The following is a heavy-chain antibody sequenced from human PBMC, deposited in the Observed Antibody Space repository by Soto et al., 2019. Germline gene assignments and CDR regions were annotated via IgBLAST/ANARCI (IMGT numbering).Heavy chain of an antibody. CDR2: ISGSGGST. V-gene: IGHV3-23*01. D-gene: IGHD1-26*01. J-gene: IGHJ4*02. CDR3: AKGPPGAAASLGYFDY. CDR1: GFTFSSYA. Sequence: EVQLLESGGGLVQPGGSLRLSCAASGFTFSSYAMSWVRQAPGKGLEWVSAISGSGGSTYYADSVKGRFTISRDNSKNTLYLQINSLRAEDTAVYYCAKGPPGAAASLGYFDYWGQGTLVAVSS.